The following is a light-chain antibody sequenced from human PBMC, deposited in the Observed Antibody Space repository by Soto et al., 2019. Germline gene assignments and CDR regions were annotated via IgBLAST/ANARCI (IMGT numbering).Light chain of an antibody. J-gene: IGLJ1*01. CDR2: SNN. V-gene: IGLV1-44*01. Sequence: QSVLTQPPSASGTPGQRVTISCSGSSSNIGSNTVNWYQQLPGTAPKHLISSNNKRPSGVPDRFSGAKSDTSASLAINGLQAVDEGDYYCGARVGSPNCLFGAGTKYTVL. CDR3: GARVGSPNCL. CDR1: SSNIGSNT.